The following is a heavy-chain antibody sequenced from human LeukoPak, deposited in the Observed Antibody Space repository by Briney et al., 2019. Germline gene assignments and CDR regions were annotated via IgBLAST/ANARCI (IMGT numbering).Heavy chain of an antibody. V-gene: IGHV1-18*01. CDR1: GYTFTSYG. CDR2: ISAYNGNT. D-gene: IGHD2-2*01. CDR3: ARDPSCSSTSCYWTIHYYYGMDV. J-gene: IGHJ6*02. Sequence: ASVKVSCKASGYTFTSYGISGVRQAPGQGLEWMGWISAYNGNTNYAQKLQGRVTMTTDTSTSTAYMELRSLRSDDTAVYYCARDPSCSSTSCYWTIHYYYGMDVWGQGTTVTVSS.